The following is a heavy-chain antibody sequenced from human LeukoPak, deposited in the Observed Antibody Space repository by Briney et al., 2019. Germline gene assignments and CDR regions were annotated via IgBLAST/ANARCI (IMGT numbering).Heavy chain of an antibody. CDR2: ISGSGGST. Sequence: RALRLFCAASGFTFSSYAMSWVRQAPGKGLEWVSAISGSGGSTYYADSVKGRFTISRDNSKNTLYLQMNSLRAEDTAVYYCAKGGVENNDHDAFDIWGQGTMVTVSS. D-gene: IGHD1-1*01. CDR3: AKGGVENNDHDAFDI. J-gene: IGHJ3*02. CDR1: GFTFSSYA. V-gene: IGHV3-23*01.